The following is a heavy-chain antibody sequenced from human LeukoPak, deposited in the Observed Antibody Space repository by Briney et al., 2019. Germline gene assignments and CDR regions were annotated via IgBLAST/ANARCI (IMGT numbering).Heavy chain of an antibody. Sequence: GGSLRLSCAASGFTFSDYSMNWVRQAPGKGLEWISYIGIDSGNTNYADSVKGRFTISGDKAKNSLYLQMNSLRVEDTAVYYCARHYNSGYYGFDSWGQGTLVTVSS. CDR1: GFTFSDYS. V-gene: IGHV3-48*01. J-gene: IGHJ4*02. CDR3: ARHYNSGYYGFDS. CDR2: IGIDSGNT. D-gene: IGHD3-22*01.